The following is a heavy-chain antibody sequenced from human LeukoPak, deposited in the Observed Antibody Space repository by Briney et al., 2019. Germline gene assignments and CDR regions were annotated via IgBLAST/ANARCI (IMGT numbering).Heavy chain of an antibody. CDR2: INHSGST. CDR3: ASRCSGYDYGGYYYYYGMDV. J-gene: IGHJ6*02. V-gene: IGHV4-34*01. Sequence: SETLSLTCAVYGGSFSGYYWSWIRQPPGKGLEWIGEINHSGSTNYNPSLKSRVTISVDTSKDQFSLKLSSVTAADTAVYYCASRCSGYDYGGYYYYYGMDVWGQGTTVTVSS. CDR1: GGSFSGYY. D-gene: IGHD5-12*01.